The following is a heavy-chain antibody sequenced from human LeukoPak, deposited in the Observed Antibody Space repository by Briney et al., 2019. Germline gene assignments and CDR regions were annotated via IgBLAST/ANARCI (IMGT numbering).Heavy chain of an antibody. J-gene: IGHJ4*02. CDR2: IYHSGST. CDR3: ARLKRRLRYCSSTSCPPLGSGFDY. Sequence: PSETLSLTCTVSGGSISSGGYYWSWIRQPPGKGLEWIGYIYHSGSTNYNPSLKSRVTISVDTSKNKFSLKLSSVTAADTAVYYCARLKRRLRYCSSTSCPPLGSGFDYWGQGTLVTVSS. CDR1: GGSISSGGYY. V-gene: IGHV4-30-2*01. D-gene: IGHD2-2*01.